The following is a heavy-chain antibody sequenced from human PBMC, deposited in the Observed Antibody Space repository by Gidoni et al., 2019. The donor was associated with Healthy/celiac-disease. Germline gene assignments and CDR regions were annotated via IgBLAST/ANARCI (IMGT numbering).Heavy chain of an antibody. CDR2: ISSSSSYI. J-gene: IGHJ4*02. CDR3: ARGDIVVVVAALWYFDY. CDR1: GFTFSSYS. V-gene: IGHV3-21*01. Sequence: EVQLVESGGGLVKHGGSLRLSCAASGFTFSSYSMNWVRQAPGKGLEWVSSISSSSSYIYYADSVKGRFTISRDNAKNSLYLQMNSLRAEDTAVYYCARGDIVVVVAALWYFDYWGQGTLVTVSS. D-gene: IGHD2-15*01.